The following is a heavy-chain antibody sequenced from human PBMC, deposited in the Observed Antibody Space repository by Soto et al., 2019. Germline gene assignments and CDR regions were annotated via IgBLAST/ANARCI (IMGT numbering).Heavy chain of an antibody. V-gene: IGHV3-64D*06. J-gene: IGHJ3*01. Sequence: PGGSLRVWCSASGVALSSYAMHWVRQSPGKGLEYVSSISSNGISTYYADSVKGRFTISRDNSQNTLYIQMNSLRPDDTALYYCVKDEGFCTGGNCYSVARGGFDLWGQGTMVTVSS. CDR3: VKDEGFCTGGNCYSVARGGFDL. CDR2: ISSNGIST. D-gene: IGHD2-15*01. CDR1: GVALSSYA.